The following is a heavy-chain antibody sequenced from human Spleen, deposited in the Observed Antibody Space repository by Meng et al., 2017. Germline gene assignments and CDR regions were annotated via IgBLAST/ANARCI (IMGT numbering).Heavy chain of an antibody. D-gene: IGHD3-22*01. J-gene: IGHJ4*02. CDR1: GYTFTSYG. V-gene: IGHV1-18*01. Sequence: VQLVQSGDEVKKPGASVKVSGKASGYTFTSYGISWVRQAPGQGLEWMGWISAYNGNTNYAQKLQGRVTMTTDTSTSTAYMELRSLRSEDTAVYYCARSDIDSSGYYLPFDHWGQGTLVTVSS. CDR3: ARSDIDSSGYYLPFDH. CDR2: ISAYNGNT.